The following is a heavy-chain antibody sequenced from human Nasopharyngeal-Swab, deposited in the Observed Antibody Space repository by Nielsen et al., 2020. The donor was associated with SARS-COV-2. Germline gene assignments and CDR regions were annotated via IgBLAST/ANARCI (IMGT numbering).Heavy chain of an antibody. V-gene: IGHV4-4*02. Sequence: WIRQPPGKGLEWIAEIYHTGDTYYNPSLSSRVTISVDKSNNQFSLKLSSVTAADTAVYYCARDNSKWEPRFWFDPWGQGTLVTVSS. CDR3: ARDNSKWEPRFWFDP. J-gene: IGHJ5*02. D-gene: IGHD1-26*01. CDR2: IYHTGDT.